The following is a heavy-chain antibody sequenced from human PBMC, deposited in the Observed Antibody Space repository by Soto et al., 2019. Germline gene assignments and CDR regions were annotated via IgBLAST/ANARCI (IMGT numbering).Heavy chain of an antibody. Sequence: NPSETLSLTCTVSGGSISSYYWSWIRQPPGKGLEWIGYIYYSGSTNYNPSLKSRVTISVDTSKNQFSLKLSSVTAADTAVYYCARVEGYREQYYFDYWGQGTLVTVSS. V-gene: IGHV4-59*01. CDR2: IYYSGST. J-gene: IGHJ4*02. CDR3: ARVEGYREQYYFDY. CDR1: GGSISSYY. D-gene: IGHD5-18*01.